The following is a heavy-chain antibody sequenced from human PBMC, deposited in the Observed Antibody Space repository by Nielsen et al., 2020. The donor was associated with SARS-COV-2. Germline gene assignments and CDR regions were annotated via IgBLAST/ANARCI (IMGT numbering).Heavy chain of an antibody. D-gene: IGHD6-19*01. CDR3: ARKGDSSGWYGWYFDL. CDR2: IYPGDSDT. V-gene: IGHV5-51*01. CDR1: GYSFTSYW. Sequence: KVSCKGSGYSFTSYWIGWVRQMPGKGLEWMGIIYPGDSDTRYSPSFQGQVTISADKSTTTAYLQWSSLKASDTAMYYCARKGDSSGWYGWYFDLWGRGTLVTVSS. J-gene: IGHJ2*01.